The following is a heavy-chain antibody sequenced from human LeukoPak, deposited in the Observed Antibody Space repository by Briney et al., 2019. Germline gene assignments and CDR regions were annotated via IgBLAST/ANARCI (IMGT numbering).Heavy chain of an antibody. CDR3: ARVKDPGGYYYYYYMDV. CDR1: GDSVNSGAYY. J-gene: IGHJ6*03. CDR2: IYPLETT. Sequence: PSETLSLTCTVSGDSVNSGAYYWSWLRQPAGKEPEWIGRIYPLETTNYNPSLKSRVTISVDTSKNQFSLKLSSVTAADTAMYYCARVKDPGGYYYYYYMDVWGKGTTVTVSS. D-gene: IGHD3-16*01. V-gene: IGHV4-61*02.